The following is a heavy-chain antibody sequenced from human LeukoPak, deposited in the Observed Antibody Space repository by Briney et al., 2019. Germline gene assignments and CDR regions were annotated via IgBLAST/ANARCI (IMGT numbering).Heavy chain of an antibody. D-gene: IGHD3-22*01. CDR3: AGVQYYDSSDY. CDR2: ISSSSSTI. V-gene: IGHV3-48*01. J-gene: IGHJ4*02. CDR1: GFTFSSYS. Sequence: GGSLRLSCAASGFTFSSYSMNWVRQAPGKGLEWVSYISSSSSTIYYADSVKGRFTISRDNAKNSLYLQMNSLRAEDTAVYYCAGVQYYDSSDYWGQGTLVTVSS.